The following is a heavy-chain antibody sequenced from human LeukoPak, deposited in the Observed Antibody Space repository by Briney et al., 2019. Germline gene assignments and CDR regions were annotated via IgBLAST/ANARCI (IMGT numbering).Heavy chain of an antibody. J-gene: IGHJ4*02. D-gene: IGHD3-22*01. CDR2: INPNSGGT. V-gene: IGHV1-2*06. Sequence: GASVKVSCKASGYTFTGYYMHWVRQAPGQGLEWMGRINPNSGGTNYAQKFQGRVTMTRDTSISTAYMELSRLRSDDTAVYYCARVPHYYDSSGYHTFDYWGQGTLVTVSS. CDR1: GYTFTGYY. CDR3: ARVPHYYDSSGYHTFDY.